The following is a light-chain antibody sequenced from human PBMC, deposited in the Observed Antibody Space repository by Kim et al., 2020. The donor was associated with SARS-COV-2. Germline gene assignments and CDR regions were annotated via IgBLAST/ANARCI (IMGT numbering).Light chain of an antibody. CDR2: AAS. CDR3: QQCNNSPPP. J-gene: IGKJ4*01. CDR1: QDITNY. V-gene: IGKV1-16*02. Sequence: DIRMTQSPSSLSASVGDRVTLTCRASQDITNYLAWFQQKPGKAPQSLIFAASSFQSGVPSQFGGCGSGTDFTLTISSLQPEYFATYYCQQCNNSPPPFGGGTKVDIK.